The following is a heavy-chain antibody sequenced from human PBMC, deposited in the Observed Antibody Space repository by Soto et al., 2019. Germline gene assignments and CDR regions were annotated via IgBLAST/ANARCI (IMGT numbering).Heavy chain of an antibody. D-gene: IGHD7-27*01. Sequence: EVQLVESGGGLVQPGGSLRLSCSASGFSFSHYAMHWVRQAPGKGLEYVSEISSNGGNTYYADSVKGRFTISRDNSQTTLYLQMSSLRAEDTAVYYCVKVWGGYYFDYWGQGTLVTVSS. CDR3: VKVWGGYYFDY. V-gene: IGHV3-64D*08. CDR2: ISSNGGNT. J-gene: IGHJ4*02. CDR1: GFSFSHYA.